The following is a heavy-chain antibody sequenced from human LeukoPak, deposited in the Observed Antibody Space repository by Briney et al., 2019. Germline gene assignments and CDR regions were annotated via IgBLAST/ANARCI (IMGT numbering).Heavy chain of an antibody. CDR2: IRNKANSYTT. J-gene: IGHJ4*02. CDR3: TSYHYDSSGDY. Sequence: QPGGSLRLSCAASGFTFSDHYMDWVRQAAGKGLEWVGRIRNKANSYTTEYAASVKGRFTISRDDSKNSLYLQMNSLKTEDTAVYYCTSYHYDSSGDYWGQGTLVTVSS. CDR1: GFTFSDHY. D-gene: IGHD3-22*01. V-gene: IGHV3-72*01.